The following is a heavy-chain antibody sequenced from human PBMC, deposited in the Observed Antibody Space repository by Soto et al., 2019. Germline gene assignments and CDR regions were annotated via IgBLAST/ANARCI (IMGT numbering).Heavy chain of an antibody. CDR1: GGNFSSYA. Sequence: QVQLVQSGAEVKKPGSSVKVSCKASGGNFSSYAISWLRQAPGQGLEWMGGIFPVFRPTNYERKLQGRVTIIADGSTSTAYIELSSLTSADTAVYYCATSSPCRLIQTPAGNQYFYPIDVWGQETTVTVSS. V-gene: IGHV1-69*01. D-gene: IGHD5-12*01. CDR2: IFPVFRPT. J-gene: IGHJ6*02. CDR3: ATSSPCRLIQTPAGNQYFYPIDV.